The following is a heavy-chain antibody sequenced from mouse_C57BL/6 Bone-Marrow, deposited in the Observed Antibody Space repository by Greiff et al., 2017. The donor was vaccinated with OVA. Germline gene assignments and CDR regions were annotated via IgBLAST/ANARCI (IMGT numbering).Heavy chain of an antibody. Sequence: QVQLQQPGAELVKPGASVKLSCKASGYTFTSYWMQWVKQRPGQGLEWIGEIDPSDRYTNYNQKFKGKATLTVDTSSSTAYMQLSSLTSEDSAVYYCARIYYGNYRTVDYWGQGTTLTVSS. CDR2: IDPSDRYT. V-gene: IGHV1-50*01. CDR1: GYTFTSYW. D-gene: IGHD2-1*01. CDR3: ARIYYGNYRTVDY. J-gene: IGHJ2*01.